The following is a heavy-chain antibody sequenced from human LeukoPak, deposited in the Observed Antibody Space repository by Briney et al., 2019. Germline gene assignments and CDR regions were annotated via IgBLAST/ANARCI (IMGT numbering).Heavy chain of an antibody. CDR2: ISFDGSNK. CDR3: AKGYSGYDYAFDI. Sequence: GSLRLSCAASGFTFSSYGIHWVRQAPGKGLEWVAVISFDGSNKYYADSVKGRFTISRDNSKNTLYLQMNSLRAEDTAVYYCAKGYSGYDYAFDIWGQGTMVTVSS. CDR1: GFTFSSYG. D-gene: IGHD5-12*01. J-gene: IGHJ3*02. V-gene: IGHV3-30*18.